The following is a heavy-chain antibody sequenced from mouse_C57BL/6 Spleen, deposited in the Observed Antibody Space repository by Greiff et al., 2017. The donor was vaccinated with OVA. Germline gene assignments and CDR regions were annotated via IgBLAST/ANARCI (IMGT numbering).Heavy chain of an antibody. D-gene: IGHD1-1*01. V-gene: IGHV5-6*02. CDR3: ASYYGSSYCDY. J-gene: IGHJ2*01. CDR2: ISSGGSYT. CDR1: GFTFSSYG. Sequence: DVKLVESGGDLVKPGGSLKLSCAASGFTFSSYGMSWVRQTPGKRLEWVATISSGGSYTYYPDSVKGRFTISRDNAKNTLYLQMSSLKSEDTAMYYCASYYGSSYCDYWGQGTTLTVSS.